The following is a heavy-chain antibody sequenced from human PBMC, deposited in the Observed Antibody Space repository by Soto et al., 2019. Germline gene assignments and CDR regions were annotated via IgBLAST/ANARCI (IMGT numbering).Heavy chain of an antibody. CDR3: ARDSTLGDYKSGDYYYYMDV. J-gene: IGHJ6*03. V-gene: IGHV1-69*08. CDR2: IIPILGIA. D-gene: IGHD4-17*01. Sequence: QVQLVQSGAEVKKPRSSVKVSCKASGGTFSSYTISWVRQAPGQGLEWMGRIIPILGIANYAQKFQGRVTITADKSTSTAYMELSSLRSEDTAVYYCARDSTLGDYKSGDYYYYMDVWGKGTTVTVSS. CDR1: GGTFSSYT.